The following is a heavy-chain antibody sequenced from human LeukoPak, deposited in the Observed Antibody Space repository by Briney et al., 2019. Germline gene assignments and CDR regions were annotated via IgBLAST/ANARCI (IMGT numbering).Heavy chain of an antibody. CDR2: ISYSGST. D-gene: IGHD2-2*01. Sequence: SETLSLTCTVSGGSISSYYWSWIRQPPGKGLEWIGYISYSGSTNYNPSLKSRVTISIDTSKNQFSLKLTSVTAADTAVYYCASGGYCSSTSCYPNWFDPWGQGTLVTVSS. CDR1: GGSISSYY. J-gene: IGHJ5*02. CDR3: ASGGYCSSTSCYPNWFDP. V-gene: IGHV4-59*01.